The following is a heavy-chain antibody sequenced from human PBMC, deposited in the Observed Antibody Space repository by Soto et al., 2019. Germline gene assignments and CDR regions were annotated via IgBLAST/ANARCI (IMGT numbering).Heavy chain of an antibody. CDR1: GGSISSGDYY. CDR2: IYYSGST. J-gene: IGHJ4*02. CDR3: ARDAYYDSCGLSLDY. D-gene: IGHD3-22*01. V-gene: IGHV4-30-4*01. Sequence: QVQLQESGPGLVKPSQTLSLTCTVSGGSISSGDYYWSWIRQPPGKGLEWIGYIYYSGSTYYNPSLKSRVTISVDTFKNQFSLKLCSVTAADTAVYYCARDAYYDSCGLSLDYWGQGTLVTVSS.